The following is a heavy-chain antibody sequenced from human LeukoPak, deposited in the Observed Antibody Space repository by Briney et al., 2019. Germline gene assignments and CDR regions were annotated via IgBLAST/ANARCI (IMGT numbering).Heavy chain of an antibody. V-gene: IGHV3-48*04. CDR2: ISSSSISI. D-gene: IGHD6-13*01. CDR3: ARDSSSSWYWIDP. J-gene: IGHJ5*02. Sequence: GGSLRLSCEASGFTFSSYSMNWVRQAPGKGLEWVSYISSSSISIHYADSVKGRFTISRDNAKNSLYLQINSLRAEDTAVYYCARDSSSSWYWIDPWGQGTLVTVSS. CDR1: GFTFSSYS.